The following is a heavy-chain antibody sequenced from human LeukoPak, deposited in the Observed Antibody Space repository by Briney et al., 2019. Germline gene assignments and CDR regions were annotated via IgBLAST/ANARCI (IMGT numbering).Heavy chain of an antibody. CDR3: ARDHDTSGYYHYYFDY. J-gene: IGHJ4*02. CDR1: GFTFSTYA. CDR2: ISYDGSNK. Sequence: PGRSLRLSCAASGFTFSTYAMHWVRQAPGKGLEWVAVISYDGSNKYYADSVRGRFSISRDNSKNTLYLQMNSLTAEDTAVYNCARDHDTSGYYHYYFDYWGQGALVTVSS. V-gene: IGHV3-30-3*01. D-gene: IGHD3-22*01.